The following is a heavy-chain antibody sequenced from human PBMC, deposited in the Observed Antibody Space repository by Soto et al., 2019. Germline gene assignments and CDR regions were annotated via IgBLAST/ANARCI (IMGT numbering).Heavy chain of an antibody. Sequence: SQTLSLTCVLAAGSSTSYHWSWILQFPGKGREWIAYTAYTGNTNYSRSLKSRVTLSMDTSKNQVSLKLTSVTAGDTPVYYCARDMHAGFTNYFGPWGQGTLVTVSS. CDR2: TAYTGNT. CDR3: ARDMHAGFTNYFGP. D-gene: IGHD4-4*01. V-gene: IGHV4-59*01. CDR1: AGSSTSYH. J-gene: IGHJ5*02.